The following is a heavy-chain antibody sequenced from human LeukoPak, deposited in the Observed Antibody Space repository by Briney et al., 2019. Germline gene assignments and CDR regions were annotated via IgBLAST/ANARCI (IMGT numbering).Heavy chain of an antibody. V-gene: IGHV4-59*01. CDR2: IYYSGST. J-gene: IGHJ4*02. Sequence: SETLSLTCTVSGGSISSYYWSWIRQPPGKGLEWIGYIYYSGSTNYNPSLKSRVTISVDTSKNQFSLKLSSVTAADTAVYYCARVDCSSTSCYPLDWGQETLVTVSS. CDR1: GGSISSYY. CDR3: ARVDCSSTSCYPLD. D-gene: IGHD2-2*01.